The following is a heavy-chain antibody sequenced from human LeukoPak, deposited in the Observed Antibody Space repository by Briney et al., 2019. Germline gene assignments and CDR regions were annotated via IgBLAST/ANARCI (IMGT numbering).Heavy chain of an antibody. V-gene: IGHV3-48*02. D-gene: IGHD3-10*01. J-gene: IGHJ4*02. CDR3: ARDQSDYYGSGSYSEGSY. CDR1: GFTFSTYS. CDR2: ISSSSGTI. Sequence: GGSLRLSCAASGFTFSTYSMKWVRQAPGRGLEWVSYISSSSGTIYYADSVKGRFTISRDNAKNSLYLQMNGLRDEDTAVYYCARDQSDYYGSGSYSEGSYWGQGTLVTVSS.